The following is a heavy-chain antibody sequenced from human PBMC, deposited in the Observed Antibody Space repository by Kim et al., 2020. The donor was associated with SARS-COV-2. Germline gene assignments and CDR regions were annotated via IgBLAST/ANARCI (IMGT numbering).Heavy chain of an antibody. Sequence: GGSLRLSCAASGFTFSSYGMHWVRQAPGKGLEWVAVIWYDGSNKYYADSVKGRFTISRDNSKNTLYLQMNSLRAEDTAVYYCARGKQQLRAHAEYFQHWGQGTLVTVSS. CDR2: IWYDGSNK. J-gene: IGHJ1*01. CDR1: GFTFSSYG. CDR3: ARGKQQLRAHAEYFQH. V-gene: IGHV3-33*01. D-gene: IGHD6-13*01.